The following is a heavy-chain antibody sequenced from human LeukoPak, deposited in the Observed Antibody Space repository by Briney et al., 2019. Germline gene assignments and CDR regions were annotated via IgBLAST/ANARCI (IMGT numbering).Heavy chain of an antibody. D-gene: IGHD2-21*01. CDR2: MNPNSGNT. CDR1: GYTFTSYD. Sequence: AASVKISCKASGYTFTSYDINWVRQATGQGLEWMGWMNPNSGNTGYAQKFQGRVTITTDESTSTAYMELSSLRSEDTAVYYCARDADDRGGGEDYWGQGTLVTVSS. J-gene: IGHJ4*02. V-gene: IGHV1-8*03. CDR3: ARDADDRGGGEDY.